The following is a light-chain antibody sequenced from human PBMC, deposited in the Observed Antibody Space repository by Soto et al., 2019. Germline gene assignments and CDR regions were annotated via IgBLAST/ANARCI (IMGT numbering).Light chain of an antibody. J-gene: IGKJ1*01. Sequence: EIVLTQSACTLSLSPGERATLSWRASQSFSTSSLAWYQQKNGQAPRLLISGASSRAADIPDRFSGSGYGTDFNLTINRLETEDFAVYYCQQYNNSPQTFGQGTKVDI. V-gene: IGKV3-20*01. CDR1: QSFSTSS. CDR3: QQYNNSPQT. CDR2: GAS.